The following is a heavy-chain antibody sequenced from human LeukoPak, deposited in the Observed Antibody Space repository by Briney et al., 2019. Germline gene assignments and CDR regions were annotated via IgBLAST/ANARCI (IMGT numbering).Heavy chain of an antibody. J-gene: IGHJ5*02. CDR2: FDPEDGET. CDR3: ATVQPLAVAGTRQRFDP. D-gene: IGHD6-19*01. CDR1: GYTLTELS. V-gene: IGHV1-24*01. Sequence: ASVKVSCKVSGYTLTELSMHWVRQAPGKGLEWMGGFDPEDGETIYAQKFQGRVTMTEDTSTDTAYMELSSLRSEDTAVYYCATVQPLAVAGTRQRFDPWGQGTLVTVSS.